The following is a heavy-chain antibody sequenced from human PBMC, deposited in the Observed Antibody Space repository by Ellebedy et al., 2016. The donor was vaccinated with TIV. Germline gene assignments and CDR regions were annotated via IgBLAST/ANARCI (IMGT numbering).Heavy chain of an antibody. V-gene: IGHV3-23*01. J-gene: IGHJ4*02. CDR2: VVGSGGI. D-gene: IGHD5-12*01. CDR1: GFSLASYA. Sequence: GESLKISCAASGFSLASYAVSWVRQAPGKGPEWVAGVVGSGGIQYRDSVEGRFFISKDVSTNMLFLQMNGLRVDDSAVYYCAASPPTYSGYNYYFDYWGQGTLVTVSS. CDR3: AASPPTYSGYNYYFDY.